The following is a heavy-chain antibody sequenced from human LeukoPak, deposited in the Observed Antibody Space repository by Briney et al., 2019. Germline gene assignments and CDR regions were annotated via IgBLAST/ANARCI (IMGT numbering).Heavy chain of an antibody. CDR1: GFTFSSYS. D-gene: IGHD6-13*01. Sequence: GGSLRLSCAASGFTFSSYSMNWVRQAPGKGLEWVSSISSSSSYIYYADSVKGRFTISRDNAKNSLYLQMNSLRAEDTAVYYCARFSWGNGFDPWGQGTLVTVSS. V-gene: IGHV3-21*01. CDR3: ARFSWGNGFDP. CDR2: ISSSSSYI. J-gene: IGHJ5*02.